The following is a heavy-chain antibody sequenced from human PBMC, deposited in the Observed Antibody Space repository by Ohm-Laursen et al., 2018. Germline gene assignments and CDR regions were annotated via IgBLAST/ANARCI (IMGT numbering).Heavy chain of an antibody. Sequence: GSLRLSCAASGFTFSSYDMHWVRQATGKGLEWVSAIGTAGDTYYPGSVKGRFTISRENAKNSLYLQMNSLRAGDTAVYYCARRADRWYFDLWGRGTLVTVSS. CDR1: GFTFSSYD. CDR2: IGTAGDT. D-gene: IGHD6-19*01. CDR3: ARRADRWYFDL. V-gene: IGHV3-13*01. J-gene: IGHJ2*01.